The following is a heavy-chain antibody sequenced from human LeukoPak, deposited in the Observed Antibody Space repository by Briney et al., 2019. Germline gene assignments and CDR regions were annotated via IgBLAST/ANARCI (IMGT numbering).Heavy chain of an antibody. CDR3: ARDCSSTSCYTGNAFDI. CDR2: ISYDGSNK. V-gene: IGHV3-30*01. J-gene: IGHJ3*02. Sequence: GGSLRLSCAASGFTFSSYAMHWVRQAPGKGLEWVAVISYDGSNKYYADSVKGRFSISRDNSKNTLYLQMNSLRAEDTAVYYCARDCSSTSCYTGNAFDIWGQGTMVTVSS. CDR1: GFTFSSYA. D-gene: IGHD2-2*02.